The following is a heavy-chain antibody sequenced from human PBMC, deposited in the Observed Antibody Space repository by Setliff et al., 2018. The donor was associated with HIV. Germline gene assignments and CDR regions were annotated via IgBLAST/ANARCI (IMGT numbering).Heavy chain of an antibody. CDR1: GYSISSGFY. CDR3: AGQFCTATSCSWPFDY. CDR2: IYHSGST. J-gene: IGHJ4*02. V-gene: IGHV4-38-2*01. D-gene: IGHD2-2*01. Sequence: LSLTCAVSGYSISSGFYWGWIRQPPGKGLEWIGSIYHSGSTYYNPSLKSRVTISVDTSKNQFSLNLSSVTAADAGVYYCAGQFCTATSCSWPFDYWGQGTLVTVSS.